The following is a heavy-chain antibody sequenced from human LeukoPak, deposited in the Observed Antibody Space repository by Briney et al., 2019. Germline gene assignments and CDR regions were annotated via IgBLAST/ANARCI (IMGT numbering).Heavy chain of an antibody. CDR1: GYTFSSYG. CDR2: ISAYNGNT. D-gene: IGHD4/OR15-4a*01. J-gene: IGHJ4*02. V-gene: IGHV1-18*01. CDR3: ARDKIYGGLSPDY. Sequence: GASVKVSCKASGYTFSSYGISWVRQAPGQGLEWMGWISAYNGNTNYAQKFQGRVTMTTDTSTYTAYMELRSLGSDDTAVYYCARDKIYGGLSPDYWGQGTLVTVSS.